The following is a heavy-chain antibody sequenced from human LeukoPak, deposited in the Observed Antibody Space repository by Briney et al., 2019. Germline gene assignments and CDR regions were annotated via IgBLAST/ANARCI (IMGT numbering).Heavy chain of an antibody. V-gene: IGHV4-59*12. CDR1: GGSISTYY. D-gene: IGHD3-22*01. CDR2: IYYSGIT. J-gene: IGHJ6*03. CDR3: ARDSLDYDSSGYPSYYYYYMDV. Sequence: SETLSLTCTVSGGSISTYYWSWIRQPPGKGLEWIGYIYYSGITNYNPSLKSRVTISVDTSKNQFSLKLSSVPAADTAVYYCARDSLDYDSSGYPSYYYYYMDVWGKGTTVTVSS.